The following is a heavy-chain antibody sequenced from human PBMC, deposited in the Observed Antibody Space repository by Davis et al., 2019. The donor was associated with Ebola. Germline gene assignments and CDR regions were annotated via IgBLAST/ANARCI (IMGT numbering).Heavy chain of an antibody. V-gene: IGHV4-34*01. CDR3: ARGGVIAAAGNDDFYYYYGMDV. J-gene: IGHJ6*02. Sequence: SETLSLTCAVYGGSFSSYYWSWIRQPPGKGLEWIGEINHSGSTNYNPSPKSRVTISVDTSKNQFSLKLSSVTAADTAVYYCARGGVIAAAGNDDFYYYYGMDVWGQGTTVTVSS. D-gene: IGHD6-13*01. CDR2: INHSGST. CDR1: GGSFSSYY.